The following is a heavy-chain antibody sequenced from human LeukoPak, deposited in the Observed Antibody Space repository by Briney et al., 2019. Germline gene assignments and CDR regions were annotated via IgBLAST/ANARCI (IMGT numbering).Heavy chain of an antibody. V-gene: IGHV3-48*03. D-gene: IGHD2-15*01. J-gene: IGHJ4*02. CDR3: ASKGGFDD. Sequence: GGSLRLSCAASGFSFSSYEMNWVRQAPGKGLEWVSYISSSGSAIFYAESVKGRFTISRDNAKNSLFMQMNSLRAEDTAFYYCASKGGFDDWGQGTLVTVSS. CDR1: GFSFSSYE. CDR2: ISSSGSAI.